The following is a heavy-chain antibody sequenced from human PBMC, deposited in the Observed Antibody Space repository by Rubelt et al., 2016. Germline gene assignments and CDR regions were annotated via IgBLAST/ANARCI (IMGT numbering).Heavy chain of an antibody. CDR3: ARGEVGATGSFDY. Sequence: VQLVESGGGVVQPGRSLRLSCAASGFTFSSYSMNWVRQAPGKGLEWVSSISSGSSYIYYADSEKGGFTISRDNANNSRYLQMNSLRAEDTAVYYCARGEVGATGSFDYWGQGTLVTVSS. V-gene: IGHV3-21*01. D-gene: IGHD1-26*01. CDR2: ISSGSSYI. J-gene: IGHJ4*02. CDR1: GFTFSSYS.